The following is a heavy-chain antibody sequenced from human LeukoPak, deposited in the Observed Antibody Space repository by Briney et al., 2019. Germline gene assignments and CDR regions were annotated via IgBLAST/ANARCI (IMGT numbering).Heavy chain of an antibody. V-gene: IGHV3-23*01. J-gene: IGHJ3*02. CDR1: GFTFSSYA. D-gene: IGHD6-19*01. Sequence: GGSLRLSCAASGFTFSSYAMSWVRQAPGRGLEWVSGISSSGSTTYYADSVKGRFTISRDNSKNTLYLQMNSLRAEDTAVYYCAAGWSGSSGWYHAFDIWGQGTMVTVSS. CDR3: AAGWSGSSGWYHAFDI. CDR2: ISSSGSTT.